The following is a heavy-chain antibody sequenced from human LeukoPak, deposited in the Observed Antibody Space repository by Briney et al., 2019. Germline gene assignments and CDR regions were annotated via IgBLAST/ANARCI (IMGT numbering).Heavy chain of an antibody. D-gene: IGHD6-13*01. J-gene: IGHJ3*02. CDR2: INSDGSST. CDR3: ARVLYSSSWYDAFDI. V-gene: IGHV3-74*01. Sequence: GGSLRLSCAASGFTFSSYWMHWVRQAPGKGLVWVSRINSDGSSTSYADSVKGRFTISRGNAKNTLYLQMNSLRAEDTAVYYCARVLYSSSWYDAFDIWGQGTMVTVSS. CDR1: GFTFSSYW.